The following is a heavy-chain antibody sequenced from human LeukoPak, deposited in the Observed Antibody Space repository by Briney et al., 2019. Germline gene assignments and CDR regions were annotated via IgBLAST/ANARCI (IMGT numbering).Heavy chain of an antibody. J-gene: IGHJ4*02. CDR2: INPNSGGT. V-gene: IGHV1-2*02. D-gene: IGHD3-22*01. Sequence: ASVKVSCKASGYTFTDYYMHWVRQAPGQGLEWMGWINPNSGGTNYAQKFQGRVTMTRDTSISTAYMELSRLRSDDTAVYYCARVYYYDSSGLYYFDYWGQGTLVTVSS. CDR3: ARVYYYDSSGLYYFDY. CDR1: GYTFTDYY.